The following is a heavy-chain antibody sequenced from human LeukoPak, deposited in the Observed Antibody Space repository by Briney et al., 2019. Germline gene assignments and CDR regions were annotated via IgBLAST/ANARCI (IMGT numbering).Heavy chain of an antibody. D-gene: IGHD6-19*01. CDR1: GFTFSSYG. J-gene: IGHJ3*02. V-gene: IGHV3-30*02. CDR2: IRYDGSNK. Sequence: PGGSLRLSCAASGFTFSSYGMHWVRQAPGKGLEWVAFIRYDGSNKYYADSVKGRFTISRDNSKNTLFLRMNSLRPEDTAVYYCATEQWLDGNAFDIWGQGTMVTVSS. CDR3: ATEQWLDGNAFDI.